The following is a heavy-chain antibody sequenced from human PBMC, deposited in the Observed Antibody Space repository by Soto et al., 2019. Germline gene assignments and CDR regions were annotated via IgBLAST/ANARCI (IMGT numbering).Heavy chain of an antibody. D-gene: IGHD6-13*01. CDR2: FSPNNGNT. CDR1: GYTLISYG. Sequence: QVLLEQSGAEVKRAGASVKVSCKASGYTLISYGIAWLRKAPGQGLKWRGGFSPNNGNTKYAQKFQDRVTMTTDTSTSTAYMDVRSLRSDDTAVYYCARAGYSTSWVGILATGVHGVEIDYWGQGTLVTVSS. J-gene: IGHJ4*02. V-gene: IGHV1-18*01. CDR3: ARAGYSTSWVGILATGVHGVEIDY.